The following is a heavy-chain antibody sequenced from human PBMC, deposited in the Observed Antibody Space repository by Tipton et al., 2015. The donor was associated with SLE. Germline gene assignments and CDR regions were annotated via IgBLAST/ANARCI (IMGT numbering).Heavy chain of an antibody. CDR3: ARLTTLATFYS. V-gene: IGHV4-39*07. CDR2: SYYRGKT. J-gene: IGHJ4*02. Sequence: TLSLTCTVSDGSIRSTNYYWGWIRQPPVKGLEWVGTSYYRGKTFYNPSLQSRVTISLDTSKNQFSLRLSSVTAADTAVYYCARLTTLATFYSWGQGTRVTVSS. D-gene: IGHD5-24*01. CDR1: DGSIRSTNYY.